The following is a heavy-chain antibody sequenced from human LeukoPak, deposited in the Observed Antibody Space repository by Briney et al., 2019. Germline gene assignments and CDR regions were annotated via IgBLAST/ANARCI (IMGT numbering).Heavy chain of an antibody. CDR1: GFTFRTYC. V-gene: IGHV3-30-3*01. J-gene: IGHJ4*02. CDR2: IAYDGSNK. Sequence: PGRSLRLSCAASGFTFRTYCMHWVRQAPAKGLEWVAVIAYDGSNKYYADSVKGRFTISRDNSKNTLYLQMNSLRAEDTAVYYCAKDLGGTMDGGVGYFDYWGQGTLVTVSS. CDR3: AKDLGGTMDGGVGYFDY. D-gene: IGHD3-10*01.